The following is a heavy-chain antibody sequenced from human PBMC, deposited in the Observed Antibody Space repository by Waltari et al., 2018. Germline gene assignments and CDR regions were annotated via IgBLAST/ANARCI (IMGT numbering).Heavy chain of an antibody. CDR2: ISGSGGST. CDR1: GFTFSSYA. Sequence: EVQLLESGGGLVQPGGSLRLSCAASGFTFSSYAMSWVRQAPGKGLEWVSAISGSGGSTYYADSVKGRFTISRDNSKNTLYLQMNSLRAEDTAVYYCARDPEFGVDAFDLWGQGTMVTVSS. V-gene: IGHV3-23*01. J-gene: IGHJ3*01. CDR3: ARDPEFGVDAFDL. D-gene: IGHD2-8*01.